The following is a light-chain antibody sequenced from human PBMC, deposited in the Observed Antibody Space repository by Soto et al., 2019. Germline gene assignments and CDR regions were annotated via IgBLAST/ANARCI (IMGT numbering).Light chain of an antibody. V-gene: IGKV3-15*01. J-gene: IGKJ4*02. CDR2: GAD. CDR1: QSVSGN. Sequence: EIVMTQSPATLSVSPGERATLSCRASQSVSGNLAWYQQKPGQAPRLLIYGADTTATGVPDRFSGSGSGTEFTLTISSIQSEDYVVYYCHQYNNWHPLTFGGGTKVEIK. CDR3: HQYNNWHPLT.